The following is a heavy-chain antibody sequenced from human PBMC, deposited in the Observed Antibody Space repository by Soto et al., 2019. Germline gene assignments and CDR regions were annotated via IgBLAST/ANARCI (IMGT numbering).Heavy chain of an antibody. CDR3: AKERRYSFDAFDI. J-gene: IGHJ3*02. Sequence: QEQLVESGGGVVQAGRSLRLSCAASGFTFNFFGMHWVRQAPGKGLEWVAVISYDGREKYYADSVKGRFTMSRDNSKNLVYLEISSLRPEDTSGYYCAKERRYSFDAFDIWGHGTMVTVSS. CDR1: GFTFNFFG. CDR2: ISYDGREK. V-gene: IGHV3-30*18. D-gene: IGHD5-12*01.